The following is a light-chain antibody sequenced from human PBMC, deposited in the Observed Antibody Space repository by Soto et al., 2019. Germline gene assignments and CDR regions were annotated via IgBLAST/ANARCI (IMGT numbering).Light chain of an antibody. Sequence: QSVLTQPASVYGSPGQSITISCTGTSSDVGGYNYVSWYQQHPGKAPKLMIYDVSNRPSGVSDRFSGSKSGNTASLTISGLQAEDEADYYCSSYTSSSVVFGGGTKVTVL. CDR2: DVS. CDR1: SSDVGGYNY. CDR3: SSYTSSSVV. J-gene: IGLJ2*01. V-gene: IGLV2-14*01.